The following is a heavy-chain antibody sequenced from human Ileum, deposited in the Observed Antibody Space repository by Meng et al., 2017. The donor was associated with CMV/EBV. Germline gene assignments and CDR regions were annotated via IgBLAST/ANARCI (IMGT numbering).Heavy chain of an antibody. CDR1: RYPFTGCC. Sequence: CMASRYPFTGCCMHRVRRALGLGVRWMGWIKPNGGDKRYGRDMEGRVTVARDTSITTACMEVSRLRSDDTAVYYCARYVGSWYYFDYWGQGTLVTVSS. CDR3: ARYVGSWYYFDY. D-gene: IGHD2-15*01. CDR2: IKPNGGDK. J-gene: IGHJ4*02. V-gene: IGHV1-2*02.